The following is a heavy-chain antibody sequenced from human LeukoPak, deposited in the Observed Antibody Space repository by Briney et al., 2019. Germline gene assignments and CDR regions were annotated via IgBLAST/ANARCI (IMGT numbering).Heavy chain of an antibody. Sequence: GGSLRLSCAASGFTFSSYAMHWVRQAPGKGLEWVAVISYDGSNKYYADSVKGRFTISRDNSKNTLYLQMNSLRAEDTAVYYCAREFPFTYDYWGQGTLVTVSS. CDR2: ISYDGSNK. CDR3: AREFPFTYDY. J-gene: IGHJ4*02. CDR1: GFTFSSYA. D-gene: IGHD2/OR15-2a*01. V-gene: IGHV3-30-3*01.